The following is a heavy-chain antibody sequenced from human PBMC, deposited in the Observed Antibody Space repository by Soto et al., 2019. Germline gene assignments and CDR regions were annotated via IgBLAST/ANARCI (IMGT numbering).Heavy chain of an antibody. J-gene: IGHJ4*02. V-gene: IGHV3-9*01. CDR3: AKDYGQQLVRPDY. D-gene: IGHD6-13*01. CDR1: GFTFDDYA. Sequence: EVQLVESGGGLVQPGRSLRLSCAASGFTFDDYAMHWVRQAPGKGLEWVSGISWHSGSIGYADSVKGRFTISRDNAKNSLYLQMNSLRAEDTALYYCAKDYGQQLVRPDYWGQGTLVTVSS. CDR2: ISWHSGSI.